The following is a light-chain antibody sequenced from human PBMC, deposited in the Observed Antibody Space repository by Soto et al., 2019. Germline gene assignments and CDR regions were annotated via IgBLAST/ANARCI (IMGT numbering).Light chain of an antibody. CDR3: SSKRSSDTLYV. Sequence: QSVLTQPASLSGSPGQSITISCAGTSSDIGGSKYVSWYQQHPGKAPKLIIYEVTYRPSGVSARFSGSKSGNTASLTVYGLQAEDEADYYCSSKRSSDTLYVFGTGTKVTVL. CDR2: EVT. V-gene: IGLV2-14*01. J-gene: IGLJ1*01. CDR1: SSDIGGSKY.